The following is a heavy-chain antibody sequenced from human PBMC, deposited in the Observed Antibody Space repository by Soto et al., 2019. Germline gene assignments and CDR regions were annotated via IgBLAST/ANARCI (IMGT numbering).Heavy chain of an antibody. CDR1: GGSFSGYY. CDR3: AREYKPQLVRYYGMDV. J-gene: IGHJ6*02. V-gene: IGHV4-34*01. Sequence: SENLSLTCAVYGGSFSGYYWSWIRQPPGKGLEWIGEINHSGSTNYNPSLKSRVTISVDTSKNQFSLKLSSVTAADTAVYYCAREYKPQLVRYYGMDVWGQGTTVTVSS. D-gene: IGHD6-13*01. CDR2: INHSGST.